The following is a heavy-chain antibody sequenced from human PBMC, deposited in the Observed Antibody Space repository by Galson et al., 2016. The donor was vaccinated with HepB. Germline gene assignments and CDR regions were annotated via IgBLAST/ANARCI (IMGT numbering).Heavy chain of an antibody. CDR3: AGYLSRRGGIDY. CDR1: GFTFSRYG. Sequence: SLRLSCAASGFTFSRYGMYWVRQAPGKGLEWVAVTSFDGTNKNYADSVKGRFTISRDDSANILYLQMTSLRAEDTAVYFCAGYLSRRGGIDYWGQGTLVAVSS. V-gene: IGHV3-30*03. J-gene: IGHJ4*02. D-gene: IGHD2-21*01. CDR2: TSFDGTNK.